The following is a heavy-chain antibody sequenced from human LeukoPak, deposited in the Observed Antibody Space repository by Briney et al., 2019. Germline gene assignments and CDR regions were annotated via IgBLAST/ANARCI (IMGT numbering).Heavy chain of an antibody. V-gene: IGHV3-30*04. J-gene: IGHJ6*04. CDR3: ASSLYGEDYYYYGMDV. CDR2: ISYDGSNK. D-gene: IGHD4-17*01. Sequence: GGSLRLSCAASGFTFSSYAMHWVRQAPGKGLEGVAVISYDGSNKYYADSVKGRFTISRDNSKNTLYLQMNSLRAEDTAVYYCASSLYGEDYYYYGMDVWGKGTTVTVSS. CDR1: GFTFSSYA.